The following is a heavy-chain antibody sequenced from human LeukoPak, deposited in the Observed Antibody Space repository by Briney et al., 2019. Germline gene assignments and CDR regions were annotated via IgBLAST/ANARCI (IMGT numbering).Heavy chain of an antibody. CDR1: GFTVNNNY. D-gene: IGHD2-21*02. Sequence: GGSLRLSCEASGFTVNNNYMGWVRQAPGRGLEWVSFIYSDIRTYYADSVKGRFTISRDDSKNTLFLQMNSLRAEDTAVYYCARGVTAVRAWGQGTLVTVSS. CDR2: IYSDIRT. J-gene: IGHJ5*02. V-gene: IGHV3-66*01. CDR3: ARGVTAVRA.